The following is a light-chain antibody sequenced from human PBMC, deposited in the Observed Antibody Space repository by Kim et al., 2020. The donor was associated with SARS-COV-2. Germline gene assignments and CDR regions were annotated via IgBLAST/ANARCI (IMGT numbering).Light chain of an antibody. Sequence: SYELTQPPSVSVSPGQTASITCSGENLGDKYACWYQQKPGQSPVLVIFQDNKRPSGIPERFSGSNSGNTATLTISATQAMDEADYYCQAWDSSTGVFGGGTQLTVL. V-gene: IGLV3-1*01. CDR1: NLGDKY. CDR3: QAWDSSTGV. CDR2: QDN. J-gene: IGLJ3*02.